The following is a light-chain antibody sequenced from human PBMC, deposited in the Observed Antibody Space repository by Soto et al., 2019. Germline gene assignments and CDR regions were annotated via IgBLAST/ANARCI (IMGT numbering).Light chain of an antibody. Sequence: DIQMTQSPSSLSASVGDRVTITCRASQSISSYLNWYKQKPGKAPKLLIYAASSLQSGVPSRFSGSGSGTDFTLTIISLQPEDFATYYCQQSYSTPPTFGQGTKVDIK. J-gene: IGKJ1*01. CDR2: AAS. V-gene: IGKV1-39*01. CDR1: QSISSY. CDR3: QQSYSTPPT.